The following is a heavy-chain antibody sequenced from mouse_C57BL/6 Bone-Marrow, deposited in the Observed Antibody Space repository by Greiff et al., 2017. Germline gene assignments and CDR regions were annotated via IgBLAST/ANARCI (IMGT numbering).Heavy chain of an antibody. V-gene: IGHV5-6*03. CDR3: ARPGAQAPPTFAY. CDR2: ISSGGSYT. J-gene: IGHJ3*01. CDR1: GFTFSSYG. Sequence: EVMLVESGRGLVKPGGSLKLSCAASGFTFSSYGMSWVRQTPDKRLEWVATISSGGSYTYSPDSVKGRFTISRDNAKNTLYLQKSRLKSEDTAMYYCARPGAQAPPTFAYWDRGTRVTVSA. D-gene: IGHD3-2*02.